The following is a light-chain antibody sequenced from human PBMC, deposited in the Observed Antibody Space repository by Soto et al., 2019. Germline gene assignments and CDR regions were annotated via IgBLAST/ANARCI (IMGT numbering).Light chain of an antibody. CDR2: GAS. Sequence: EIVLTQSPGTLSLSPGERATLSCRASQSVSSSYLAWYQQKPGQAPRLLIYGASSRATGIPARFSGSGSGTEFTLTISSLQSEDSAVYYCQQSNNWPRTFGQGTKVDIK. CDR3: QQSNNWPRT. CDR1: QSVSSSY. V-gene: IGKV3D-15*01. J-gene: IGKJ1*01.